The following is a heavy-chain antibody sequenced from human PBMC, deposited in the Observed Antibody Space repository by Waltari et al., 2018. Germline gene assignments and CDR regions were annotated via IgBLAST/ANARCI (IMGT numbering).Heavy chain of an antibody. Sequence: QLQLQESGPGLVKPSETLSLTCTVSGGSISSYYWSWIRQSPGKGLEWIGYISYSGSTNYHPSLKSRVTISVDTSKNEVSLMVTYVTPVDTAIYYCARGGSTSESFDVWGQGTMVTVSS. CDR3: ARGGSTSESFDV. V-gene: IGHV4-59*01. D-gene: IGHD3-10*01. CDR2: ISYSGST. CDR1: GGSISSYY. J-gene: IGHJ3*01.